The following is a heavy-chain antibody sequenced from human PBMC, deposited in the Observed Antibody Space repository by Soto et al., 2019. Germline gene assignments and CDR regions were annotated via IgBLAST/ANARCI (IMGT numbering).Heavy chain of an antibody. CDR1: GGSISSYQ. CDR2: IYDSGST. Sequence: PSETLSLTCTVSGGSISSYQWSWIRQPPGKGLEWIGYIYDSGSTNYNPSLKSRVTISEDTSKNQLSLKLSSVTAADTAVYYCASLRYFDWLYHDYWGQGTLVTVS. J-gene: IGHJ4*02. V-gene: IGHV4-59*01. D-gene: IGHD3-9*01. CDR3: ASLRYFDWLYHDY.